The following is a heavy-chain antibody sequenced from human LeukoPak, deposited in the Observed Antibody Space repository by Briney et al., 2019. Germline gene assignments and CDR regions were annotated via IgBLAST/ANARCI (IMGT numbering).Heavy chain of an antibody. Sequence: SETLSLTCTVSGGSISSSSYYWGWIRQPPGKGLEWIGSIYYSGSTYYNPSLKSRVTISVDTSKNQFSLKLSSVTAADTAVYYCARSYGIYCSSTSCSSYYYYMDVWGKGTTVTVSS. D-gene: IGHD2-2*01. CDR2: IYYSGST. CDR1: GGSISSSSYY. CDR3: ARSYGIYCSSTSCSSYYYYMDV. J-gene: IGHJ6*03. V-gene: IGHV4-39*01.